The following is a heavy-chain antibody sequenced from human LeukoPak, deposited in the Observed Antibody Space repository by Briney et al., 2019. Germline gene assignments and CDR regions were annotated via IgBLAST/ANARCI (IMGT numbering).Heavy chain of an antibody. J-gene: IGHJ4*02. CDR2: INSTAITI. CDR1: GFTFSVYY. V-gene: IGHV3-11*01. D-gene: IGHD5-12*01. Sequence: GGSLRLSCAPSGFTFSVYYMSCVRETPGKGLGWGSYINSTAITINYADSVKGLFHISRDNVKNLLYLQMNSLRAEDTAVYYCARASGDDDYRHFDYWGQGTLVTVSS. CDR3: ARASGDDDYRHFDY.